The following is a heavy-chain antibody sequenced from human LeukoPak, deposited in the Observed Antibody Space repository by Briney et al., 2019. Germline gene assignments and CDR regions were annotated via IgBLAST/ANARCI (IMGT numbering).Heavy chain of an antibody. CDR2: ISGRDTSI. CDR1: GFTFTSFD. Sequence: GGSLGLSCAASGFTFTSFDMNWVRQAPGKGLEWVSFISGRDTSIYYADSVRGRFTISRDNAKNSVYLQMNSLRAEDTAVYYCARTFDFWGQGVLVTVSS. V-gene: IGHV3-48*03. CDR3: ARTFDF. J-gene: IGHJ4*02.